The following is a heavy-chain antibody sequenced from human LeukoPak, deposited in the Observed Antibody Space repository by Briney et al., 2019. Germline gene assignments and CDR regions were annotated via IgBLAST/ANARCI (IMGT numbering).Heavy chain of an antibody. Sequence: TSETLSLTCTVSGGSISSYYWSWIRQPPGTGLEWIGYIYYSGSTNYNPSLKSRVTISVDTSKDQFSLKLSSVTAADTAVYYCASRRYSSGWYVYWGQGTLITVSS. CDR1: GGSISSYY. D-gene: IGHD6-19*01. CDR3: ASRRYSSGWYVY. J-gene: IGHJ4*02. CDR2: IYYSGST. V-gene: IGHV4-59*01.